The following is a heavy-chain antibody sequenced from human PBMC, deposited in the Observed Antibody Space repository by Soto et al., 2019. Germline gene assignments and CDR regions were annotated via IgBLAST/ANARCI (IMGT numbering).Heavy chain of an antibody. J-gene: IGHJ4*02. Sequence: SETLSLTCTVSCGSISSGDYYWSWIRQPPGKGLEWIGYIYYSGSTYYNPSLKSRVTISVDTSKNQFSLKLSSVTAADTAVYYCARGPPFDYYDSSYFDYWGQGTLVTVSS. V-gene: IGHV4-30-4*01. CDR2: IYYSGST. CDR3: ARGPPFDYYDSSYFDY. CDR1: CGSISSGDYY. D-gene: IGHD3-22*01.